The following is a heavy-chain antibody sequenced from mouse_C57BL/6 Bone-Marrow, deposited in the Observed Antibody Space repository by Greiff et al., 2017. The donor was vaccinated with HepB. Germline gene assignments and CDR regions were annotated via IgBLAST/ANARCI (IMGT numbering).Heavy chain of an antibody. CDR3: ARKGMVTTQNYFDY. Sequence: EVKLVESVAELVRPGASVKLSCTASGFNIKNTYMHWVKQRPEQGLEWIGRIDPANGNTKYAPKFQGKATITAATSSNTAYLQLSSLTSEDTAIYYCARKGMVTTQNYFDYWGQGTTLTVSS. CDR1: GFNIKNTY. CDR2: IDPANGNT. D-gene: IGHD2-2*01. V-gene: IGHV14-3*01. J-gene: IGHJ2*01.